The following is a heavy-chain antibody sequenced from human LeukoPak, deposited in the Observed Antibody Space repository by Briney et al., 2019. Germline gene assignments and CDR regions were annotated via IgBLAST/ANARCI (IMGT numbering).Heavy chain of an antibody. D-gene: IGHD3-16*01. CDR1: GFTFSSYA. CDR3: ARDRPHGGVGDFDY. V-gene: IGHV3-66*01. Sequence: GGSLRLSCAASGFTFSSYAMSWVRQAPGKGLEWVSSIYTGGGTHYADSVKGRFTISRESSRNTLFLQMNSLRAEDTAVYYCARDRPHGGVGDFDYWGRGTLVTVSS. CDR2: IYTGGGT. J-gene: IGHJ4*02.